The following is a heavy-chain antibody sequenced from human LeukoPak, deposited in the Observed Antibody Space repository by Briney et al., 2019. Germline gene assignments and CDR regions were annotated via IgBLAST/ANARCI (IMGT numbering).Heavy chain of an antibody. CDR2: INPSGGST. J-gene: IGHJ4*02. CDR3: ALIPISGIAVAGTNY. V-gene: IGHV1-46*01. CDR1: GYTFTSYY. D-gene: IGHD6-19*01. Sequence: ASVKVSCKASGYTFTSYYMHWVRQASGQGLEWMGIINPSGGSTSYAQKFQGRVTMTRDTSTSTVYMELSSLRSEDTAVYYCALIPISGIAVAGTNYWGQGTLVTVSS.